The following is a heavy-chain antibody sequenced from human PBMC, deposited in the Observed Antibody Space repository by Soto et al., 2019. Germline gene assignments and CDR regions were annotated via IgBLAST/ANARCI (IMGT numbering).Heavy chain of an antibody. J-gene: IGHJ6*03. CDR2: INHSGST. Sequence: SETLSLTCXVYGGSFSGYYWSWIRQPPGKGLEWIGEINHSGSTNYNPSLKSRVTISVDTSKNQFSLKLSSVTAADTAVYYCARGIYGSGSYYKGYYYYYMDVWGKGTTVTVSS. CDR1: GGSFSGYY. D-gene: IGHD3-10*01. V-gene: IGHV4-34*01. CDR3: ARGIYGSGSYYKGYYYYYMDV.